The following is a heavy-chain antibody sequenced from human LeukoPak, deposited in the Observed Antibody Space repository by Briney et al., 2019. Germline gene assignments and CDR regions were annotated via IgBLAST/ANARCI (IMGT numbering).Heavy chain of an antibody. CDR2: ISWNSDSI. CDR3: AKVSGGGG. CDR1: GFTFDDYA. D-gene: IGHD1-26*01. J-gene: IGHJ4*02. V-gene: IGHV3-9*01. Sequence: GGSLRLSCAASGFTFDDYAMHWVRQAPGKGLEWVSGISWNSDSIGYADSVKGRFTISRDNAKNSLYLQMNSPRAEDTVLYYCAKVSGGGGWGRGTLVTVSS.